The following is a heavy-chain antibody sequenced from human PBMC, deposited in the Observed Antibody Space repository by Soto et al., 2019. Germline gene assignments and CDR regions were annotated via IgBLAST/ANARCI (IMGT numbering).Heavy chain of an antibody. V-gene: IGHV3-23*04. Sequence: EVQLVESGGGLIQPGGSLRLSCVASGFIVSSNHMSWVRQAPGKGLEWVSAISGSGGGTYYADSVKGRFTISRDNSKNTLYLQMNSLRAEDTAVYYCAKGSGYYYYYGMDVWGQGTTVTVSS. CDR3: AKGSGYYYYYGMDV. CDR2: ISGSGGGT. CDR1: GFIVSSNH. D-gene: IGHD3-3*01. J-gene: IGHJ6*02.